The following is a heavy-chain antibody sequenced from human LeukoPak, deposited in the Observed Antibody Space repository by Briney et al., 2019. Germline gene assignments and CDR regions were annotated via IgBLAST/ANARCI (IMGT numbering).Heavy chain of an antibody. Sequence: PSQTLSLTCTVSGGSISSGSYYWNWIRQPAGKGLEWIGRIYTYTSGSTNYNPSLKSRVTISLDPSKNQFSLKLSSVTAADTAVYYCARHPSVAGTKGGFDHWGQGTLVTVSS. V-gene: IGHV4-61*02. CDR3: ARHPSVAGTKGGFDH. D-gene: IGHD6-19*01. J-gene: IGHJ4*02. CDR2: TYTSGST. CDR1: GGSISSGSYY.